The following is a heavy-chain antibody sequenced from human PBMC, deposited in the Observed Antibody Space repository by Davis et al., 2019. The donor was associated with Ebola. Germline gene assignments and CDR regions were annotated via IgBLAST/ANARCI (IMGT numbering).Heavy chain of an antibody. V-gene: IGHV3-66*01. CDR2: IYSGGST. CDR1: GFTVSSNY. CDR3: ARGEMATIYYYYGMDV. Sequence: GESLKTPCAASGFTVSSNYMSWVRQAPGKGLEWVSVIYSGGSTYYADSVKGRFTISRDNSKNTLYLQMNSLRAEDTAVYYCARGEMATIYYYYGMDVWGQGTTVTVSS. D-gene: IGHD5-24*01. J-gene: IGHJ6*02.